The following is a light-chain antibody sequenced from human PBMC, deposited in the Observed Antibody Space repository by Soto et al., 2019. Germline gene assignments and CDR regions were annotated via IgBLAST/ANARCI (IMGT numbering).Light chain of an antibody. CDR1: SSDVGGYNY. V-gene: IGLV2-8*01. Sequence: QSALTRPPSASGSPGQSVTISCTGTSSDVGGYNYVPWYQQHPGKAPKLMIYEVSKRPSGVPDRFSGSKSGNTASLTVSGLQAEDEADYHCSSYAGSILYVFGTGTKVTVL. CDR2: EVS. J-gene: IGLJ1*01. CDR3: SSYAGSILYV.